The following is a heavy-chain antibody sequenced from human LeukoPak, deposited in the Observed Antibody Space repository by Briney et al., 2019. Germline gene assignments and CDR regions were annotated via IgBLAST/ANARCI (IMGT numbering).Heavy chain of an antibody. D-gene: IGHD3-3*01. CDR1: GFTFSGFS. CDR2: IGGKPHNYAT. Sequence: GGSLRLSCAVSGFTFSGFSMHWVRQVSGKGLEWVGQIGGKPHNYATTYAAPLKGRFTISRDDSKNTLYLQMNSLRAEDTAVYYCAKGSYYDFWSGLPHDAFDIWGQGTMVTVSS. CDR3: AKGSYYDFWSGLPHDAFDI. V-gene: IGHV3-73*01. J-gene: IGHJ3*02.